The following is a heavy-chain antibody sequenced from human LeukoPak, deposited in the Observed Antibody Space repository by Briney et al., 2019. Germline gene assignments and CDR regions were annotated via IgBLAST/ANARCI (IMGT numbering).Heavy chain of an antibody. CDR1: GGSISSNGYY. V-gene: IGHV4-39*07. Sequence: SETLSLTCTVSGGSISSNGYYWAWFRQPPGKGLEWIGSIYYSGGTYYNPSLKSRVTISIDTSKNQFSLKLSSVTAADTAVYYCARRKYYYGSGSPDYYYYYMDVWGKGTTVTISS. J-gene: IGHJ6*03. D-gene: IGHD3-10*01. CDR2: IYYSGGT. CDR3: ARRKYYYGSGSPDYYYYYMDV.